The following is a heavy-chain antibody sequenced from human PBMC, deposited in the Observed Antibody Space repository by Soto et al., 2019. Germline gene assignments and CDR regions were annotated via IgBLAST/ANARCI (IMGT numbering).Heavy chain of an antibody. Sequence: QVQLVQSGAEVKKPGSSVKVSCKASGGTFSSYSISWVRQAPGQGLEWMGRITPIRGIANYAQKFQGRVTITADKSTYTAYMELSSLRSEDTAVYYCASADYSRVVVSATSGWYYYYGMDVWGQGTTVTVSS. V-gene: IGHV1-69*02. CDR1: GGTFSSYS. J-gene: IGHJ6*02. CDR3: ASADYSRVVVSATSGWYYYYGMDV. CDR2: ITPIRGIA. D-gene: IGHD2-15*01.